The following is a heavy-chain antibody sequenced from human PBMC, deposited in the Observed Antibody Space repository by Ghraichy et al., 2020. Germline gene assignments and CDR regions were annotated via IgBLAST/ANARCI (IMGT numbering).Heavy chain of an antibody. CDR2: IYYSGST. V-gene: IGHV4-59*01. Sequence: SETLSLTCTVSGGSISSYYWSWIRQPPGKGLEWIGYIYYSGSTNYNPSLKSRVTISVDTSKNQFSLKLSSVTAADTAVYYCARAVRYCTNGVCHYTFDYWGQGTLVTVSS. CDR3: ARAVRYCTNGVCHYTFDY. CDR1: GGSISSYY. D-gene: IGHD2-8*01. J-gene: IGHJ4*02.